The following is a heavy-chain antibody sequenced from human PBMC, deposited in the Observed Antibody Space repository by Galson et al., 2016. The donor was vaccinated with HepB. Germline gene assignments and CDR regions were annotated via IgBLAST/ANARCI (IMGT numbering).Heavy chain of an antibody. CDR3: AREGSGWSKF. CDR1: GYSFTDYY. V-gene: IGHV1-2*02. Sequence: SVKVSCKASGYSFTDYYMNWLRQAPGQGLEWMGWINPKSGDTKYAQKFQGGVTMTRDTSIRTAYMELSSLTYDDTAVYFCAREGSGWSKFWGQGSLVTVSS. J-gene: IGHJ4*02. D-gene: IGHD6-19*01. CDR2: INPKSGDT.